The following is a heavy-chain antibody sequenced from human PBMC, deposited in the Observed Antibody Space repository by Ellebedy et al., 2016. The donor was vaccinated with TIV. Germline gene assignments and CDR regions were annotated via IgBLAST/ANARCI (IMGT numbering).Heavy chain of an antibody. CDR3: ARLSIAARIRRWFDP. Sequence: MPSETLSLTCAVYGGSFSGYYWSWIRQPPGKGLEWIGEINHSGSTNYNPSLKSRVTISVDTSKNQFSLKLSSVTAADTAVYYCARLSIAARIRRWFDPWGQGTLVTVSS. D-gene: IGHD6-6*01. CDR2: INHSGST. CDR1: GGSFSGYY. J-gene: IGHJ5*02. V-gene: IGHV4-34*01.